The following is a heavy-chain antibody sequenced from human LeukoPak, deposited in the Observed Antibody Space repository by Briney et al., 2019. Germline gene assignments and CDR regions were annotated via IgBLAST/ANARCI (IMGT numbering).Heavy chain of an antibody. CDR1: GYSFTSYW. D-gene: IGHD6-13*01. CDR2: IYPGDSDT. J-gene: IGHJ3*02. CDR3: GRIPAAGSLKGSFDI. V-gene: IGHV5-51*01. Sequence: GESLKISCKGSGYSFTSYWIGWVRQMHGKGLEWMGIIYPGDSDTTYSPSFQGQVTISADKSISTAYLQWSSLKASDSAMYYCGRIPAAGSLKGSFDIWGQGTMVTVSS.